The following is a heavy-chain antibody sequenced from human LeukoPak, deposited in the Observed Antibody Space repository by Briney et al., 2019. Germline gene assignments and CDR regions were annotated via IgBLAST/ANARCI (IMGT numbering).Heavy chain of an antibody. CDR2: ISGSGGST. Sequence: GGSLRLSCAASGFTFSSYGMSWVRQAPGKGLEWVSAISGSGGSTYYADSVKGRFTISRDKSKNMLYLQMNSLRAEDTAVYYCAKVPDRGSYFDYWGQGTLVTVSS. V-gene: IGHV3-23*01. D-gene: IGHD1-26*01. J-gene: IGHJ4*02. CDR3: AKVPDRGSYFDY. CDR1: GFTFSSYG.